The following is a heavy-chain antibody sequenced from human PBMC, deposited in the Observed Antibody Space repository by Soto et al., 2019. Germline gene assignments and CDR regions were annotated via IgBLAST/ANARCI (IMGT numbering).Heavy chain of an antibody. CDR2: IYYSGST. V-gene: IGHV4-31*03. J-gene: IGHJ4*02. CDR3: ARATGYNWNDGGGFDY. D-gene: IGHD1-20*01. Sequence: QVQLQESGPGLVKPSQTLSLTCTVSGGSISSGGYYWSWIRQHPGKSLEWIGYIYYSGSTYYNPSLKSRVTISVDTSKNQFSLKLSSVTAADTAVYYCARATGYNWNDGGGFDYWGQGTLVTVSS. CDR1: GGSISSGGYY.